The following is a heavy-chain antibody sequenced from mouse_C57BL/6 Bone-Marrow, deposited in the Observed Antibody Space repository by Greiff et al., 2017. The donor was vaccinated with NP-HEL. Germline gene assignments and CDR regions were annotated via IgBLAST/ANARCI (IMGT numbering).Heavy chain of an antibody. J-gene: IGHJ3*01. CDR2: IDPSDSYT. CDR3: ARDYGPFAY. V-gene: IGHV1-50*01. CDR1: GYTFTSYW. D-gene: IGHD1-1*01. Sequence: QVQLQQSGAELVKPGASVKLSCKASGYTFTSYWMQWVKQRPGQGLEWIGEIDPSDSYTNYNQKFKGKATLTVDTSSSTAYMQLSSLTSEDSAVYYCARDYGPFAYWGQGTLVTVSA.